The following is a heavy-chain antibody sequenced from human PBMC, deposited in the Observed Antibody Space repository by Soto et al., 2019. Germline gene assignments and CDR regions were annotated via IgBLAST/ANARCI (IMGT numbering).Heavy chain of an antibody. J-gene: IGHJ4*02. CDR1: GFTFNTYA. CDR2: ISADGTIT. D-gene: IGHD6-19*01. Sequence: EVQLLESGGGLEQPGGSLRLSCVASGFTFNTYAMSWVRQAPGKGLEWVSAISADGTITFYADSVKGRFTISRDNSRNTLFMQMNSLRAEDTAIYYCARRMAVSGRTLDYWGQGILVTVSS. V-gene: IGHV3-23*01. CDR3: ARRMAVSGRTLDY.